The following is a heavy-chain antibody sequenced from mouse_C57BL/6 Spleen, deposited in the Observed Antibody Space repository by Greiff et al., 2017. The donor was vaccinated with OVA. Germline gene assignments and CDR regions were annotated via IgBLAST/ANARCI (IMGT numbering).Heavy chain of an antibody. J-gene: IGHJ2*01. V-gene: IGHV1-55*01. Sequence: QVQLQQPGAEFVKPGASVKMSCKASGYTFNSYWITWVKQRPGKGLEWIGDIYPGSGSSKYNEKFKTKSTLTLDTSSITAYMQLSSLTSEDSAVYYCARGDYGSTIQGYWGQGTTLTVSS. CDR2: IYPGSGSS. CDR1: GYTFNSYW. CDR3: ARGDYGSTIQGY. D-gene: IGHD1-1*01.